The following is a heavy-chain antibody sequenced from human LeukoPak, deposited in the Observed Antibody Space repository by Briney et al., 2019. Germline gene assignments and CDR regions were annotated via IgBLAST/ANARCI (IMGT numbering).Heavy chain of an antibody. CDR1: GYTFTGYY. D-gene: IGHD4-17*01. J-gene: IGHJ3*02. CDR3: ARANGDYGAFDI. CDR2: INAGNGNT. V-gene: IGHV1-3*01. Sequence: GASVKVSCKASGYTFTGYYMHWVRQAPGQRLEWMGWINAGNGNTKYSQNFQGRVTITRDTSASTAYMELSSLRSEDTAVYYCARANGDYGAFDIWGQGTLVTVSS.